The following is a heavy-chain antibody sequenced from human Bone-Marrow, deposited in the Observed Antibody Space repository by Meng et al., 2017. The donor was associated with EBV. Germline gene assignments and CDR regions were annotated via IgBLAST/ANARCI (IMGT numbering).Heavy chain of an antibody. D-gene: IGHD5-12*01. Sequence: VHLTPGGPGRCKPSATPSLTCAVYCGAFSGYYWSGIRQPPRKGLEWIGEINHSGSTNYNPSLKSRVTISVDTSKNQFSLKLSSVTAADXXGYYCARGSGYDARYWGQGTLVTVSS. CDR3: ARGSGYDARY. J-gene: IGHJ4*02. CDR2: INHSGST. V-gene: IGHV4-34*01. CDR1: CGAFSGYY.